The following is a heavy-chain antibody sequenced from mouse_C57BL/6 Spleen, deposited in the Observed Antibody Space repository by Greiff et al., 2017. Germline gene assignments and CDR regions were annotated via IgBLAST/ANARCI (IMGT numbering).Heavy chain of an antibody. Sequence: QVQLKQPGAELVKPGASVKMSCKASGYTFTSYWITWVKQRPGQGLEWIGDIYPGSGSTNYNEKFKSKATLTVDTSSSTAYMKISSLTSEDSAVYYCARSDYYGSSYWFAYWGQGTLVTVSA. J-gene: IGHJ3*01. D-gene: IGHD1-1*01. CDR2: IYPGSGST. CDR3: ARSDYYGSSYWFAY. V-gene: IGHV1-55*01. CDR1: GYTFTSYW.